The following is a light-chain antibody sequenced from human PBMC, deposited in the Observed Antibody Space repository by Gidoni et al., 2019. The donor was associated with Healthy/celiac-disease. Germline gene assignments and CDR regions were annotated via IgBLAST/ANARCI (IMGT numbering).Light chain of an antibody. J-gene: IGKJ4*01. CDR3: QQYDNLPLT. CDR2: DAS. CDR1: QDISNY. V-gene: IGKV1-33*01. Sequence: DIQMTQSPSSLSASVGDRVTITCQASQDISNYLHWYQQKPGKAPKLLIYDASNLETGVPSRFSGIGSGTEFTFTISSLQPEDIATYYCQQYDNLPLTFGGGTKVEIK.